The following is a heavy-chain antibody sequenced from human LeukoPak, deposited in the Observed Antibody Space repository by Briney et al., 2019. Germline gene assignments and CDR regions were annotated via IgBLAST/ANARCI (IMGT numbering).Heavy chain of an antibody. V-gene: IGHV3-23*01. CDR3: AKDPHSYYYGSGSNGVDY. CDR2: ISGSGGST. CDR1: GFTFSSYA. Sequence: GGSLRLSCAASGFTFSSYAMSWVRQAPGKGLEWVSAISGSGGSTYYADSVKGRFTISRDNSKNTLYLQMNSLRAEDTAVYYCAKDPHSYYYGSGSNGVDYWGQGTLVTVSS. D-gene: IGHD3-10*01. J-gene: IGHJ4*02.